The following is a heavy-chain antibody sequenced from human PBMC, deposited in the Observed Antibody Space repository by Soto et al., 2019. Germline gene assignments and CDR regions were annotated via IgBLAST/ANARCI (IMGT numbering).Heavy chain of an antibody. CDR2: IYSGGST. CDR3: ARDIVVVPAAMGDYYYYGMDV. J-gene: IGHJ6*02. D-gene: IGHD2-2*01. V-gene: IGHV3-53*01. CDR1: GFTVSSNY. Sequence: GGSLRLSCAASGFTVSSNYMSWVRQAPGKGLEWVSVIYSGGSTYYADSVKGRFTISRDNSKNTLYLQMNSLRAEDTAVYYCARDIVVVPAAMGDYYYYGMDVWGQGTTVTVSS.